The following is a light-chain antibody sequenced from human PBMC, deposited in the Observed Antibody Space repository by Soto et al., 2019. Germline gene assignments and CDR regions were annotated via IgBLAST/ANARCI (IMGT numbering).Light chain of an antibody. Sequence: QSALTQPASVSGSPGQSITISCTGTSSDIGAYDYVSWYQQYPGKVPTLMIYEVRFRPSGVSNRFYGSKSGNTDSLTISGLHTEDEADYYCGSYASASLIFGGGTKLTVL. V-gene: IGLV2-14*01. CDR2: EVR. J-gene: IGLJ2*01. CDR3: GSYASASLI. CDR1: SSDIGAYDY.